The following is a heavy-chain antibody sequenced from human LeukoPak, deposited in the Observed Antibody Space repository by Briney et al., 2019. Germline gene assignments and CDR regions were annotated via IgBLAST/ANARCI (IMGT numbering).Heavy chain of an antibody. CDR2: IYVADSDT. V-gene: IGHV5-51*01. J-gene: IGHJ4*02. CDR3: ASALYYSSAFYDY. Sequence: GESLKISCQVSGHSFTSSWVGWVRQMPGKGLEWMGIIYVADSDTKYSPSFEGQVTISADKSIRTAYLQWSSLKASDTAMYYCASALYYSSAFYDYRGQGTLVTVSS. D-gene: IGHD3-22*01. CDR1: GHSFTSSW.